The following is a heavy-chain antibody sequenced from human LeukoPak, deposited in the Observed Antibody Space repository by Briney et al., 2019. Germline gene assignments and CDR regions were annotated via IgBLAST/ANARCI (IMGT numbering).Heavy chain of an antibody. CDR2: VSTDSTYT. V-gene: IGHV3-11*05. J-gene: IGHJ2*01. CDR1: GFTFSDYY. CDR3: TREDSWYFDL. Sequence: KPGGSLRLSCAASGFTFSDYYMSWIRQAPGKGLECLSYVSTDSTYTNYADSVKGRFTISRDNAKSSLYLQLNSLAAEDTAVYYCTREDSWYFDLWGRGTLVTVSS.